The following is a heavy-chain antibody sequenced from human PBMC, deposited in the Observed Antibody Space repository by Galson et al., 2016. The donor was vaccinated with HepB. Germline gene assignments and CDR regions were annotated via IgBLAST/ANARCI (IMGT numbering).Heavy chain of an antibody. Sequence: SVKVSCKASGYTFTSYDINWVRQATGQGLEWMGWMNPNSGNTGYAQRFQGRVTMTRNTSISTAYMELSSLRSEDTAVYYCARGAALIVATYDYWGPGTLGTVSS. CDR2: MNPNSGNT. D-gene: IGHD5-12*01. CDR1: GYTFTSYD. V-gene: IGHV1-8*01. J-gene: IGHJ4*02. CDR3: ARGAALIVATYDY.